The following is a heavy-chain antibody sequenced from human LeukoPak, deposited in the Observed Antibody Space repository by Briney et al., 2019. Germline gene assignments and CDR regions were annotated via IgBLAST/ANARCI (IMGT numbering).Heavy chain of an antibody. CDR3: ARDPGLTRVTTGSDDAFDI. CDR2: ISAYNGNT. J-gene: IGHJ3*02. D-gene: IGHD4-17*01. CDR1: GYTFTSYG. Sequence: ASVKVSCKASGYTFTSYGISWVRQAPGQGLEWMGWISAYNGNTNYAQKLQGRVTMTTDTSTSTAYMELRSLRSDDTAVYYCARDPGLTRVTTGSDDAFDIWGQGTMVTVSS. V-gene: IGHV1-18*01.